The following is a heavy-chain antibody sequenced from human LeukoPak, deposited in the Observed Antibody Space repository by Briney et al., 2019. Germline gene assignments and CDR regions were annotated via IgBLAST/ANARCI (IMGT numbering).Heavy chain of an antibody. CDR3: ARDDYDSNGYYLFDC. D-gene: IGHD3-22*01. J-gene: IGHJ4*02. Sequence: PGGSLRLSCAVSGSTVSSKYMSWVRQAPGKGLEWVSVIYSTGDTRYADSVKGRFTISRDNSKNTLYLQMNSLRAEDTAVYYCARDDYDSNGYYLFDCWGQGTLVTVSP. CDR1: GSTVSSKY. V-gene: IGHV3-66*01. CDR2: IYSTGDT.